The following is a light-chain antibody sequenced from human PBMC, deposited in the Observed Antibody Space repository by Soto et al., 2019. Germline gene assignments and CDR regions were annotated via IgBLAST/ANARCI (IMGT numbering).Light chain of an antibody. CDR1: PGISNY. Sequence: DIQMTQSPSSLSASIGDRVTITCRASPGISNYVAWYQQKPGKAPNLLIYAASTLQSGVPSRFSGGGSGTDFTLTISSLQPEDVATYYCQKYNSAHLTFGGGTKVEI. CDR3: QKYNSAHLT. V-gene: IGKV1-27*01. J-gene: IGKJ4*01. CDR2: AAS.